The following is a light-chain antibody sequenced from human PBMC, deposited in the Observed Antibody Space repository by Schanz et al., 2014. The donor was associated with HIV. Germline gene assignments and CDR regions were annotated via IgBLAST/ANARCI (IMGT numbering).Light chain of an antibody. CDR2: ATS. Sequence: EIVLTQSPVTLSLSPGERATLSCRASQSVGGSQMAWYQHRRGQAPRLLFYATSFRATGVPDRFSGSGSGTDFTLTISRLEPEDFAVYYCQHFGDSRGTFGGGTKVDI. CDR1: QSVGGSQ. J-gene: IGKJ4*02. V-gene: IGKV3-20*01. CDR3: QHFGDSRGT.